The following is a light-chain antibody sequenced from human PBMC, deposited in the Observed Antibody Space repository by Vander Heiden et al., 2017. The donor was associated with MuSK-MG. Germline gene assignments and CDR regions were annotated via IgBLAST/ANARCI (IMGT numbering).Light chain of an antibody. CDR1: QSISSW. Sequence: SASVGDRVPITCRASQSISSWLAWYQQKPGKAPKLLIYDASSLESGVPSRFSGSGSGTEFTLTISSLQPDDFATYYCQQDNSYLWTFGQGTKVEIK. CDR2: DAS. V-gene: IGKV1-5*01. J-gene: IGKJ1*01. CDR3: QQDNSYLWT.